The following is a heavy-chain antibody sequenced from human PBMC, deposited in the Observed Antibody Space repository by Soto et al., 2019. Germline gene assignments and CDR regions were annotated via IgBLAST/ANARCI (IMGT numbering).Heavy chain of an antibody. CDR3: TTSITMIVVVITDFDY. J-gene: IGHJ4*02. Sequence: TGGSLRLSCTASGFTFGDYAMSWVRQAPGKGLEWVGFIRSKAYGGTTEYAASVKGRFTISRDDSKSIAYLQMNSLKTEDTAVYYCTTSITMIVVVITDFDYWGRGTLVTVSS. CDR2: IRSKAYGGTT. D-gene: IGHD3-22*01. V-gene: IGHV3-49*04. CDR1: GFTFGDYA.